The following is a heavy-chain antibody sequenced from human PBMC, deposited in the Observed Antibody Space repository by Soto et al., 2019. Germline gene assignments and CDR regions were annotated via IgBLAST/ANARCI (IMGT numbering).Heavy chain of an antibody. D-gene: IGHD5-12*01. CDR2: INSDGSST. V-gene: IGHV3-74*01. CDR1: GFTFSSYW. Sequence: PGGSLRLSCAASGFTFSSYWMHWVRQAPGKGLVWVSRINSDGSSTSYADSVKGRFTISRDNAKNTLYLQMNSLRAEDTAVYYCAKWIAGPLDAFDIWGQGTMVTVSS. J-gene: IGHJ3*02. CDR3: AKWIAGPLDAFDI.